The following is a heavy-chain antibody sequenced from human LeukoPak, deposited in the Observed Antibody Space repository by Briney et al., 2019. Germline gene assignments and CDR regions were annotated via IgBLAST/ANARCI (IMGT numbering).Heavy chain of an antibody. Sequence: GGSLRLSCAASGFTFSSYSMNWVRQAPGKGLEWVSSISSSSSYIYYADSVKGRFTISRDNAKNSLYLQMNSLRAEDTAVYYCAREEWELEGMDVWGQGTTVTVSS. CDR3: AREEWELEGMDV. CDR2: ISSSSSYI. J-gene: IGHJ6*02. V-gene: IGHV3-21*01. D-gene: IGHD1-26*01. CDR1: GFTFSSYS.